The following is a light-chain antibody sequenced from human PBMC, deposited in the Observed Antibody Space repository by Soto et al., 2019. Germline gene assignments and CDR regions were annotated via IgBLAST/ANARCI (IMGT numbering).Light chain of an antibody. CDR1: QSISSW. CDR2: KGS. Sequence: DIQMTQSPSTLSASVGDRVTITCRASQSISSWLAWYQQKPGKAPKLLIYKGSSLESGVPLTFSGSGSGTEFTLTISSLQPDDFATYYCLQYNSYSTWTFGQGTKVEI. J-gene: IGKJ1*01. CDR3: LQYNSYSTWT. V-gene: IGKV1-5*03.